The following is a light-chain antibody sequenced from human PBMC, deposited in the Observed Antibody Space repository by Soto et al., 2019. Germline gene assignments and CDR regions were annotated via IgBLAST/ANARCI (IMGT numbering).Light chain of an antibody. CDR1: SSDVGGYNY. V-gene: IGLV2-14*03. CDR3: SSYTSSTTRVV. CDR2: DVS. J-gene: IGLJ2*01. Sequence: QSALTQPASVSGSPGQSITISCTGTSSDVGGYNYVSWYQQHPGKAPKVMIYDVSKRPSGVSNRFSGSKSGNTASLTISGLQVEDEADYYCSSYTSSTTRVVFGGGTKVPS.